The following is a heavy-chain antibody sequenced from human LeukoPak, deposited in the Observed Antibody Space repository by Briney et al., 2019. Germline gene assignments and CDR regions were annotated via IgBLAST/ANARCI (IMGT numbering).Heavy chain of an antibody. CDR3: AMVLWQSARPGP. CDR2: IDHSGGT. V-gene: IGHV4-34*01. Sequence: SETLSLTCAVYGGSLINYYWSWIRQSPGRGLEWIGDIDHSGGTSYNPALRSRVTMSIDPSRNQFYLKINSVTASDTAVYYCAMVLWQSARPGPWDQGSLVTVSS. CDR1: GGSLINYY. J-gene: IGHJ5*02. D-gene: IGHD2/OR15-2a*01.